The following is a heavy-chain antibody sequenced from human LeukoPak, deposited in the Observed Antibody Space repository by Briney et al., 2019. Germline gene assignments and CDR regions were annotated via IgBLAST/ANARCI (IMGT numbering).Heavy chain of an antibody. CDR3: ARVGYNSGWYEY. CDR2: IWEDGSNI. Sequence: GTSLRLSCAASGFTFSSYGMHWVRQAPGKGLEWVASIWEDGSNIYYADSVRGRFTISRDNSKNTLYLQMNSLSAEDTAVYYCARVGYNSGWYEYWRQGTLVTVSS. D-gene: IGHD6-19*01. J-gene: IGHJ4*02. CDR1: GFTFSSYG. V-gene: IGHV3-33*01.